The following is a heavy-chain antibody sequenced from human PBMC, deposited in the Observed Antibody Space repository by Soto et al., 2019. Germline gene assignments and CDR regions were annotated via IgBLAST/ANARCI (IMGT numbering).Heavy chain of an antibody. V-gene: IGHV4-59*01. J-gene: IGHJ4*02. Sequence: SETLSLTCTVSGGSISSYYWSWIRQPPGKGLEWIGYIYYSGSTNYNPSLKSRVTISVDTSKNQFSLKLSSVTAADTAVYYCAGTYYDFWSGYPFDYWGQGTLVTVSS. D-gene: IGHD3-3*01. CDR2: IYYSGST. CDR3: AGTYYDFWSGYPFDY. CDR1: GGSISSYY.